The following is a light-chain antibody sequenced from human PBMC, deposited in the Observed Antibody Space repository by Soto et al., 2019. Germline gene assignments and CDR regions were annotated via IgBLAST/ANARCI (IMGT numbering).Light chain of an antibody. CDR1: QAIATY. Sequence: DIQLTQSPSFLSASVGDRVTITCRASQAIATYLAWYQQRPGKAPDLLIYAASVFQDGVPSRFSGSGSGTEFTLSINRLQPEDFATYYCQQLHSYPRTFGQGTKLELK. J-gene: IGKJ2*02. V-gene: IGKV1-9*01. CDR3: QQLHSYPRT. CDR2: AAS.